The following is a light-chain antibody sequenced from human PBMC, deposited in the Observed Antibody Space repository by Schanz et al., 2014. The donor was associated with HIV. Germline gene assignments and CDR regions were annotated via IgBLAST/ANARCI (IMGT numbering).Light chain of an antibody. CDR2: DVN. CDR1: SSDVGYYNY. CDR3: SSYTSSSTAV. J-gene: IGLJ3*02. V-gene: IGLV2-14*03. Sequence: QSALTQPASVSGSPGQSITISCTGTSSDVGYYNYVSWYQQHPGKAPKLMIYDVNNRPSGVSNRFSGSKSGNTASLTISGLQAEDEADYYCSSYTSSSTAVFGGGTKLTV.